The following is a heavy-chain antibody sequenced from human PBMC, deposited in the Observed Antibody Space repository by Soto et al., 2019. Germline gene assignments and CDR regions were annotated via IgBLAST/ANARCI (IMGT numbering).Heavy chain of an antibody. Sequence: QVQLQESDPGLLKPSQTLSLTCTVSGGSISSGDYYWSWIRQPPGKGLEWIGYIDYSGSTYYNPSLKSRVTISVDTSKNQFSLKLSSVTAADTAVYYCARGGRTIFGRYFDYWGQGTLVTVSS. V-gene: IGHV4-30-4*01. J-gene: IGHJ4*02. D-gene: IGHD3-3*01. CDR1: GGSISSGDYY. CDR2: IDYSGST. CDR3: ARGGRTIFGRYFDY.